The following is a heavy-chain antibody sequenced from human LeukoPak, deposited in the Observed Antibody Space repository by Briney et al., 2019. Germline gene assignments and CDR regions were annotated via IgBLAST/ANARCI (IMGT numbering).Heavy chain of an antibody. J-gene: IGHJ5*02. V-gene: IGHV4-39*07. D-gene: IGHD6-13*01. Sequence: SETLSLTCTVSGDSISSSSYYWGWIRQPPGKGLEWIGSIYYSGSTYHNPSLQSRATISVDTSKNQFSLKLSSVTAADTAMYYCARHLRLQAAAAPFDPWGQGTLVTVSS. CDR2: IYYSGST. CDR1: GDSISSSSYY. CDR3: ARHLRLQAAAAPFDP.